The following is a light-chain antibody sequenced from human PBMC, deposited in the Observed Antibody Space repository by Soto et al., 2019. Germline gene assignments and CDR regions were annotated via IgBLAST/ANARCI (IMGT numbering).Light chain of an antibody. J-gene: IGKJ1*01. CDR2: GIS. V-gene: IGKV3-20*01. CDR1: QSVSSNY. Sequence: EVALTQSPGTLSLSPGERATLSCRASQSVSSNYFAWYQQKPGQAPRLLIYGISRRATGIPDRFSGSGSGTDFTLTISRLEPEDFAVYYCEQYGSSPRTFGQGTKVDIK. CDR3: EQYGSSPRT.